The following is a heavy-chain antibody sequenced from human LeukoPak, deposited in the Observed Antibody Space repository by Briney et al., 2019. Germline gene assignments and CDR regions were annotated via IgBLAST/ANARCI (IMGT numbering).Heavy chain of an antibody. CDR1: GGSISNSSYY. CDR2: IYYSGSA. D-gene: IGHD4-23*01. CDR3: ARHWVVTPNY. V-gene: IGHV4-39*01. J-gene: IGHJ4*02. Sequence: PSETLSLTRIVSGGSISNSSYYWGWIRQPPGKGLEWIGSIYYSGSAYYNPSLKSRVTISVDTSKNQFSLKLTSVTAADTAVYYSARHWVVTPNYWGQGTLVTVSS.